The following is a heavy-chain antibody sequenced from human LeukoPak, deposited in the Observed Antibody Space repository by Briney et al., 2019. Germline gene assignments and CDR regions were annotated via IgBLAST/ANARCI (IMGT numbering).Heavy chain of an antibody. CDR3: ARDWFVD. Sequence: HPGGSLRLSCAASGFTFSSNEMNWVRQARGKGLEWVSYINSGGTIIYYADSVRGRFTISRDNAKNSLYLQMNSLRAEDTAVYYCARDWFVDWGQGTLVIVSS. CDR2: INSGGTII. CDR1: GFTFSSNE. V-gene: IGHV3-48*03. J-gene: IGHJ4*02.